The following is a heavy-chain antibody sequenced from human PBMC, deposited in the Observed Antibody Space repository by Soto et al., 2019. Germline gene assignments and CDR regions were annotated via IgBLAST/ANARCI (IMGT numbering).Heavy chain of an antibody. J-gene: IGHJ6*02. V-gene: IGHV3-49*03. CDR1: GFTCGDYA. CDR3: TSSKTAGYSSSWYYYYYGMDV. D-gene: IGHD6-13*01. CDR2: IRSKAYGGTT. Sequence: GGSLRLSCTASGFTCGDYAMSWFRQAPGKGLEWVGFIRSKAYGGTTEYAASVKGRFTISRDDSKSIAYLQMNSLKTEDTAVYYCTSSKTAGYSSSWYYYYYGMDVWGQGTTVTVSS.